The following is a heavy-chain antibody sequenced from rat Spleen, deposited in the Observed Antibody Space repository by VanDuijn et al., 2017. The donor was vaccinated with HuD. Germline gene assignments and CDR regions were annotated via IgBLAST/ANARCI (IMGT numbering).Heavy chain of an antibody. J-gene: IGHJ2*01. V-gene: IGHV5-7*01. CDR2: ISYDGSST. D-gene: IGHD1-11*01. CDR1: GFTFSDYN. Sequence: EVQLVESGGGLVQPGRSLKLSCAASGFTFSDYNMAWVRQAPKKGLEWVATISYDGSSTYYRDSVKGRFTISRDNAKSTLYLQMDSLRSEDTATYYCARGGEGDGNYWGQGVMVTVSS. CDR3: ARGGEGDGNY.